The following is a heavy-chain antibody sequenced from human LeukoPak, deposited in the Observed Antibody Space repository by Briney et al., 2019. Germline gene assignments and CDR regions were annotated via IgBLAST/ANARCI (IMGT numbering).Heavy chain of an antibody. J-gene: IGHJ6*03. D-gene: IGHD3-22*01. V-gene: IGHV4-4*07. CDR2: IYTSGST. Sequence: TSETLSLTCTVSGGSISSYYWSWIRQPAGKGLEWIGRIYTSGSTNYNPSLKSRVTMSVDTSRNQFSLKLSSVTAADTAVYYCAREGVRRGMIVVVHYYYMDVWGKGTTVTVSS. CDR3: AREGVRRGMIVVVHYYYMDV. CDR1: GGSISSYY.